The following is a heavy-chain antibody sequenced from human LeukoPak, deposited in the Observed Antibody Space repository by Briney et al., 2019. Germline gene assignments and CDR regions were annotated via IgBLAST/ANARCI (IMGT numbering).Heavy chain of an antibody. J-gene: IGHJ3*02. V-gene: IGHV4-38-2*02. Sequence: SETLSLTCNVSGYSSSSDYYWGWIRRPPGKGLEWIGNIYHSGSTYYNPSLKSRVTISADTSKKQFSLRLRSVTAADTAVYYCAKSNGYGLVDIWGQGTMVTVSS. CDR2: IYHSGST. D-gene: IGHD3-10*01. CDR3: AKSNGYGLVDI. CDR1: GYSSSSDYY.